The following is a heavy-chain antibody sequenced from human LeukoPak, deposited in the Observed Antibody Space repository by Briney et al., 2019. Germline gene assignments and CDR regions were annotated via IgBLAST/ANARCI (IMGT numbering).Heavy chain of an antibody. CDR1: GYTFTGYY. V-gene: IGHV1-2*02. CDR3: ARSGGGSYYGNWFDP. D-gene: IGHD1-26*01. Sequence: GASVKVSCKASGYTFTGYYMHWVRQAPGQGLEWMGLINPNSGGTNYAQKFQGRVTMTRDTSISTAYMELSRLRSDDTAVYYCARSGGGSYYGNWFDPWGQGTLVTVSS. CDR2: INPNSGGT. J-gene: IGHJ5*02.